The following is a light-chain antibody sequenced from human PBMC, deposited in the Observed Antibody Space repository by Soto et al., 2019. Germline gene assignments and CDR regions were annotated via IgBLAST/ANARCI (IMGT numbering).Light chain of an antibody. J-gene: IGKJ3*01. CDR1: QSVSSY. Sequence: EIVLTQSPATLSLSPGERATLSCRASQSVSSYLAWYQQKPGQAPRLLIYDASNRATGIPARFSGSGSGRDFTPTISSLEPEDFAVYYCQQRSNWPPVTFGPGTKVDIK. V-gene: IGKV3-11*02. CDR3: QQRSNWPPVT. CDR2: DAS.